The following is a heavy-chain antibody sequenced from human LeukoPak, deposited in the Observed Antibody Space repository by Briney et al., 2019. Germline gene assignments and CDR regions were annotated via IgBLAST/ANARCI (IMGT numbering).Heavy chain of an antibody. Sequence: ASVKVSCKASGYTFTGYYMHWVRQAPGQGLEWMGWINPNSGGTNYAQKFQGWVTMTRDTSISTAYMELSRLRSDDTAVYYCARAREQQLPYYYYYGMDVWGQGTTVTVSS. J-gene: IGHJ6*02. CDR3: ARAREQQLPYYYYYGMDV. V-gene: IGHV1-2*04. CDR2: INPNSGGT. D-gene: IGHD6-13*01. CDR1: GYTFTGYY.